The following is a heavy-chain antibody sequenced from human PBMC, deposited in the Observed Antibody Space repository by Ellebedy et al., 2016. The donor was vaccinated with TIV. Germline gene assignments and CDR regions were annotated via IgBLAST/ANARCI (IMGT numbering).Heavy chain of an antibody. CDR1: GFTFSNSW. Sequence: PGGSLRLSCAGSGFTFSNSWMSWVRQAPGKGLEWVSSISGSGGKTAYADSVKGRFTISSDNSKNTVYLQMNSLRAEDTAVYYCAKRGEAGTIRWFDPWGQGSLVTVSS. CDR2: ISGSGGKT. J-gene: IGHJ5*02. CDR3: AKRGEAGTIRWFDP. D-gene: IGHD3-10*01. V-gene: IGHV3-23*01.